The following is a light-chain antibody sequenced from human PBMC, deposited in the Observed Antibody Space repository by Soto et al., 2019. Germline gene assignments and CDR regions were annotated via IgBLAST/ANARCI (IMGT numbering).Light chain of an antibody. CDR1: QRVSRN. CDR3: QQYNNWPPWT. V-gene: IGKV3-15*01. J-gene: IGKJ1*01. CDR2: DAS. Sequence: EIVMTQSPATLSVPPGERATLSCRASQRVSRNLAWYQQKPGQAPRLLIYDASTRATGVPDRFSGSGSETEFTLTISSLQSEDYAIYYCQQYNNWPPWTFGQGTKVDIK.